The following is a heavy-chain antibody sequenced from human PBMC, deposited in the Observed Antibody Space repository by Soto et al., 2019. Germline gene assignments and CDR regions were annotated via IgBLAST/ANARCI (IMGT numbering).Heavy chain of an antibody. CDR3: ARAATVTTQYFDL. J-gene: IGHJ2*01. CDR2: INPSGGST. CDR1: GYIITNYY. V-gene: IGHV1-46*03. Sequence: GASVKVSCKASGYIITNYYMHWVRQAPGQGLEWMGIINPSGGSTSHAQRFQGRVTMTRDTSTSTVYMELSSLRSEDTAVYYCARAATVTTQYFDLWGRGTLVTVSS. D-gene: IGHD4-17*01.